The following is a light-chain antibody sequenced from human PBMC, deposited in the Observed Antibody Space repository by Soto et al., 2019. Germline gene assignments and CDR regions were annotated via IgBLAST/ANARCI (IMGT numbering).Light chain of an antibody. Sequence: EIVLTQSPGTLSLSPGERATLSCRASQSVSSSYLAWYQQKPGQAPRLLIYGGSSRATGIQDRFSGSGSVTDFTLSNSRLVADDFAVYYCQQYGCSPSYTFGHEIKLEIK. CDR3: QQYGCSPSYT. V-gene: IGKV3-20*01. CDR1: QSVSSSY. CDR2: GGS. J-gene: IGKJ2*01.